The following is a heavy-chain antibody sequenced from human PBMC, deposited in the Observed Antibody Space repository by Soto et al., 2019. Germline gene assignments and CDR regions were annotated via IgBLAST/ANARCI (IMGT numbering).Heavy chain of an antibody. D-gene: IGHD2-15*01. CDR3: ARDRYCCGGSCYPVGIDY. J-gene: IGHJ4*02. CDR1: GYIFTSYG. CDR2: ISAYNGNT. V-gene: IGHV1-18*01. Sequence: QVQLVQSGAEVKKPGASVKVSCKASGYIFTSYGISWVRQAPGQGLEWMGWISAYNGNTKNAQKLQGRVTMTTDTSTSTAYMELRSLRSDDTAVYYCARDRYCCGGSCYPVGIDYWGQGTLVTVSS.